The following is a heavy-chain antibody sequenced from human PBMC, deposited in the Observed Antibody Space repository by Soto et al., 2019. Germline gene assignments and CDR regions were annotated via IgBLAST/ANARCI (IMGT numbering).Heavy chain of an antibody. J-gene: IGHJ6*02. D-gene: IGHD6-6*01. CDR1: AFTFSSYA. CDR3: AREYSSSSEGFYYYYGMDV. V-gene: IGHV3-30-3*01. Sequence: HPGGSLRLSXAASAFTFSSYAMAWVRQAPGKGPEWVAVISYDGSNKYYADSVKGRFTISRDNSKNTLYLQMNSLRAEDTAVYYCAREYSSSSEGFYYYYGMDVWGQGTTVTVSS. CDR2: ISYDGSNK.